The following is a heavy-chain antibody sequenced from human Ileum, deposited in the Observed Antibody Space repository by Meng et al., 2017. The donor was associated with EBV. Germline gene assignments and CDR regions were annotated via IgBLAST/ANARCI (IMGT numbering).Heavy chain of an antibody. CDR3: ARGAGGFDY. CDR2: IINDGSTT. D-gene: IGHD2-15*01. J-gene: IGHJ4*02. CDR1: GFTFNNYW. Sequence: EGQLVESGGGLVQPGGSRRLSCAASGFTFNNYWMHWVRQAPGKGLVWVSHIINDGSTTSYTDSVKGRFTISRDNAKNTVYLQMNSLRAEDTAVYYCARGAGGFDYWGQGILVTVSS. V-gene: IGHV3-74*01.